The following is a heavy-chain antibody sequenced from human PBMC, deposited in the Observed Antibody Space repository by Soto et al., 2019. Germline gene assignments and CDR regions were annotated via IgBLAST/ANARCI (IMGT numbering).Heavy chain of an antibody. D-gene: IGHD2-21*02. Sequence: EVQLVESGGGLVQPGGSLRLSCAASGFTFGSYSMNWVRQAPGKGLEWVSFIISSGGVIYYADSVKGRITISRDNAKTTLYLQMNSLRDEDTAVYYCARDLRGHLVATAMPDYMDVWGKGTTVTVSS. CDR2: IISSGGVI. V-gene: IGHV3-48*02. CDR3: ARDLRGHLVATAMPDYMDV. CDR1: GFTFGSYS. J-gene: IGHJ6*03.